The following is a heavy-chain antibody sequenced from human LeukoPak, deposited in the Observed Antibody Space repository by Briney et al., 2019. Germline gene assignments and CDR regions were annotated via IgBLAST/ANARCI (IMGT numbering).Heavy chain of an antibody. CDR3: AKDIIERFLEWLGYYYYYGMDV. Sequence: GGSLRLSCEVSGFTFSSYVMSWVRQAPGKGLEWVLGILGSGGHTYYADSVKGRFTISRDNSKNTLYLQMNSLRAEDTAVYYCAKDIIERFLEWLGYYYYYGMDVWGQGTTVTVSS. D-gene: IGHD3-3*01. CDR1: GFTFSSYV. V-gene: IGHV3-23*01. J-gene: IGHJ6*02. CDR2: ILGSGGHT.